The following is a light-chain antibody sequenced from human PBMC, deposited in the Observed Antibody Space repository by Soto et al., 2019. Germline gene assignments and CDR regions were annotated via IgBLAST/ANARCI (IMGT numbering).Light chain of an antibody. J-gene: IGKJ2*01. CDR2: WAS. Sequence: DIVMTQSPDSLAVSLGERATINCKSSQSVLYSSNSKNYLAWYQQKPGQPPRLLIYWASTRESGVPDRFSGSGSVTDFTLPISSLQAEDVAFNYGKHYFPAPYTFGQGTKLEIK. CDR1: QSVLYSSNSKNY. CDR3: KHYFPAPYT. V-gene: IGKV4-1*01.